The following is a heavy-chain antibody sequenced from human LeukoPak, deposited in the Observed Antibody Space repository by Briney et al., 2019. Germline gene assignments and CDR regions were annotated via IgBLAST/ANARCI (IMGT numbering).Heavy chain of an antibody. CDR2: IYPGDSDT. CDR1: GYSFSNYW. D-gene: IGHD2-21*01. V-gene: IGHV5-51*01. Sequence: GESLKISFKGSGYSFSNYWIAWVRQMPGKGLEWMGIIYPGDSDTRYSPSFQGQVSISVDTSTSTAYLQWSSLKASDSAMYYCARQIGIERFFDFWGQGTLVTVSS. CDR3: ARQIGIERFFDF. J-gene: IGHJ4*02.